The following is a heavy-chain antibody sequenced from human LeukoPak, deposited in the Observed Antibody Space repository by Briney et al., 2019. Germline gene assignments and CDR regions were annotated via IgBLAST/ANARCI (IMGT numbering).Heavy chain of an antibody. CDR1: GDSISSGGYS. J-gene: IGHJ5*02. CDR2: IHDSGST. D-gene: IGHD6-13*01. V-gene: IGHV4-30-4*07. CDR3: ARVVAAAGNNWFDP. Sequence: NRSETLSLTCAVSGDSISSGGYSWSWIRQTPGKGLEWIAYIHDSGSTYNNPSLKSRLSISIDTSKNQFSLKLNSVTAAGTAVYYCARVVAAAGNNWFDPWGQGTLVTVSS.